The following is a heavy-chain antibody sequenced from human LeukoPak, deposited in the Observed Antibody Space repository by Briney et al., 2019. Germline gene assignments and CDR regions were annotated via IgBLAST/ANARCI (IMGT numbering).Heavy chain of an antibody. Sequence: GASVKVSCKASGYTFTSYGISWVRQAPGQGLEWVGWISAYNGNTNYAQKLQGRVTMTTDTSTSTAYMELRSLRSDDTAVYYCARDSEPNKTYYDILTGYYRPYFDYWGQGTLVTVSS. V-gene: IGHV1-18*01. J-gene: IGHJ4*02. D-gene: IGHD3-9*01. CDR3: ARDSEPNKTYYDILTGYYRPYFDY. CDR2: ISAYNGNT. CDR1: GYTFTSYG.